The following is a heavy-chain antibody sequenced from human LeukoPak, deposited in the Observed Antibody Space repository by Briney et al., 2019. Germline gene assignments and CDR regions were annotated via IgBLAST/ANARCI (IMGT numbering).Heavy chain of an antibody. CDR1: GFTFSNYE. Sequence: GGSLRLSCAASGFTFSNYEINWIRQAPGRGLEWISYINGSSSDTKYADSVKGRFTISRDNAKNSLYLLMNSLRAEDTAVYYCARRGTTYCTVDSCHPNWFDPWGQGTLVTVSS. J-gene: IGHJ5*02. V-gene: IGHV3-11*03. CDR2: INGSSSDT. CDR3: ARRGTTYCTVDSCHPNWFDP. D-gene: IGHD2-15*01.